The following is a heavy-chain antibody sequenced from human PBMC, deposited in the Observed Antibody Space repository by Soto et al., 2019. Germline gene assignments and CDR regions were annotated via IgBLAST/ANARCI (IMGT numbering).Heavy chain of an antibody. CDR1: GFTFSSYG. Sequence: GGSLRLSCAASGFTFSSYGMHWVRQAPGKGLEWVAVISYDVSNEYYADSVKGRFTISRDNSKNTLSLQMNSLRAEDTAVYYCVKDHGSGSYYWYFYGMDVWGQGTTVTVSS. D-gene: IGHD3-10*01. J-gene: IGHJ6*02. V-gene: IGHV3-30*18. CDR2: ISYDVSNE. CDR3: VKDHGSGSYYWYFYGMDV.